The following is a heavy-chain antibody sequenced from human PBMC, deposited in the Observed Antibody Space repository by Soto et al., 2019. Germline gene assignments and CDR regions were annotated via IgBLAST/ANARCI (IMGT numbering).Heavy chain of an antibody. J-gene: IGHJ3*02. CDR2: ISAYNDNT. Sequence: ASVKVSCKASGYILTEYGINWVRQAPGQGLEWMGWISAYNDNTDYAQKFQGRVTMTTDTSTSTAYMELRSLRSDDTAVYYCARPLERRVHGAFDIWGQGTMVTVSS. CDR1: GYILTEYG. V-gene: IGHV1-18*01. CDR3: ARPLERRVHGAFDI. D-gene: IGHD1-1*01.